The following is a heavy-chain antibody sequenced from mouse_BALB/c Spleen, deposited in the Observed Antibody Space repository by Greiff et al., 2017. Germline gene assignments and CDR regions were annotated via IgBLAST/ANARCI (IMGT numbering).Heavy chain of an antibody. CDR3: VSYYYGSSYDWFAY. Sequence: EVQLQESGAELVKPGASVKLSCTASGFNIKDTYMHWVKQRPEQGLEWIGRIDPANGNTKYDPKFQGKATITADTSSNTAYLQLSSLTSEDTAVYYCVSYYYGSSYDWFAYWGQGTLVTVSA. D-gene: IGHD1-1*01. V-gene: IGHV14-3*02. CDR2: IDPANGNT. CDR1: GFNIKDTY. J-gene: IGHJ3*01.